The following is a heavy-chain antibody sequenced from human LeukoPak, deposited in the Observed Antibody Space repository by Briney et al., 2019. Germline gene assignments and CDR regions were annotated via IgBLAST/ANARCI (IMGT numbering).Heavy chain of an antibody. V-gene: IGHV3-33*01. Sequence: GGSLRLSCAASSFTFSTYGMHWVRQAPGKGLEWVAVLWSDGSNKYYANSVKGRLTISRDNSKNTLYLQMNSLRAEDTAVYYCARGRSVAELESAFDIWGQGTMVTVSS. D-gene: IGHD2-15*01. J-gene: IGHJ3*02. CDR2: LWSDGSNK. CDR1: SFTFSTYG. CDR3: ARGRSVAELESAFDI.